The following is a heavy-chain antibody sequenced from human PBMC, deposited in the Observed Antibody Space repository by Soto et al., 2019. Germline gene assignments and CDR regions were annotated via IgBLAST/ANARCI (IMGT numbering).Heavy chain of an antibody. V-gene: IGHV2-5*02. CDR2: IYWDDDT. D-gene: IGHD3-16*01. CDR1: GFSFSADGVG. CDR3: AHAFGGTSWPNDAFDV. J-gene: IGHJ3*01. Sequence: HITLKESGPTLVKPTQTLTLTCIFSGFSFSADGVGVGWIRQPPGKTLEWLALIYWDDDTRYRPSLKSRLTSPKXSXKXXVVLTMTNMDPLDTATYYCAHAFGGTSWPNDAFDVWGQGTVVTVSS.